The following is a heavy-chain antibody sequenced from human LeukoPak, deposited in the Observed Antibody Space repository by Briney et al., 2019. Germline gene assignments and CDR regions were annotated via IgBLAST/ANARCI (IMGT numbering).Heavy chain of an antibody. Sequence: PGRSLRLSCAASGFTFSSYAMHWVRQAPGKGLEWVAVISYDGSNKYYADSVKGRFTISRDNSKNTLYLQMNSLRAEDTAVYYCAKVLYFEPDAFDIWGQGTMVTVSS. D-gene: IGHD2-8*01. CDR3: AKVLYFEPDAFDI. CDR2: ISYDGSNK. J-gene: IGHJ3*02. CDR1: GFTFSSYA. V-gene: IGHV3-30-3*01.